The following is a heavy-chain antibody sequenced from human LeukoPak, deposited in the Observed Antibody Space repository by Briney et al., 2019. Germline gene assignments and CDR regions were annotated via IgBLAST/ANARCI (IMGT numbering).Heavy chain of an antibody. V-gene: IGHV3-11*05. Sequence: GGSLRLSCAGSGFSFSDYYMAWVRQTPGKGLQRVSFLDRGRDGKAHADSVEGRFTSSRDNDKNSLYLLMNSLTADDTAVYFCARDVEGGTFDIWGQGTTVTVSS. CDR1: GFSFSDYY. J-gene: IGHJ3*02. D-gene: IGHD3-16*01. CDR3: ARDVEGGTFDI. CDR2: LDRGRDGK.